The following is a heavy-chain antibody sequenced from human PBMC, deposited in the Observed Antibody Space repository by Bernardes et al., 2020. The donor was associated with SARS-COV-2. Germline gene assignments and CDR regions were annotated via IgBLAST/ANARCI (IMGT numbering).Heavy chain of an antibody. D-gene: IGHD3-10*01. Sequence: GSSLKVCCAASGFTFRGFGMLWVRHTTGMGLDWDSSLGTKTYYADSVKGRFTISRDNSENTLFLQMNSLRAEDTAVYYCVRRARGVGGAYLFDYWGQGTLVTVSS. J-gene: IGHJ4*02. CDR1: GFTFRGFG. CDR3: VRRARGVGGAYLFDY. V-gene: IGHV3-23*01. CDR2: LGTKT.